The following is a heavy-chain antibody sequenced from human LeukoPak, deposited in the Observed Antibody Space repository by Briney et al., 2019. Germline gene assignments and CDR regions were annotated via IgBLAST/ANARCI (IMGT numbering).Heavy chain of an antibody. D-gene: IGHD4-17*01. J-gene: IGHJ5*02. V-gene: IGHV4-59*01. CDR3: ARGGGYGERWFDP. CDR2: IYYSGST. CDR1: GGSISSYY. Sequence: PSETLSLTCTVSGGSISSYYWSWIRQPPGKGLEWIGYIYYSGSTNYNPSLKSRVTISVDTSKNQFSPKLSSVTAAEPAVYYCARGGGYGERWFDPWGQGTLVTVSS.